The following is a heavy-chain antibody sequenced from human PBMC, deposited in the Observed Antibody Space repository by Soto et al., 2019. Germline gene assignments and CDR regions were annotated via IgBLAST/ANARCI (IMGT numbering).Heavy chain of an antibody. Sequence: QVELVQSGAEVKKPGSSVKVSCKASGGNFITFAISWLRQAPGQGLEWMGEITPISSTTKSAHKFQDRVTISADGSSSTVHMELRSLKSEDTAIYFCAKKLGIDPFGSYGMDVWGQGTTVTVSS. J-gene: IGHJ6*02. D-gene: IGHD7-27*01. CDR1: GGNFITFA. CDR2: ITPISSTT. CDR3: AKKLGIDPFGSYGMDV. V-gene: IGHV1-69*01.